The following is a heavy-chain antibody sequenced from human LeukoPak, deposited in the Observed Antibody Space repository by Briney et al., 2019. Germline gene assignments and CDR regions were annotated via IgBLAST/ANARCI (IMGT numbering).Heavy chain of an antibody. CDR3: ARRLVGATTIRDY. CDR2: IYYSGST. D-gene: IGHD1-26*01. V-gene: IGHV4-39*01. J-gene: IGHJ4*02. CDR1: GGSISSSSYH. Sequence: PSETLSLTCTVSGGSISSSSYHWGWIRQPPGKGLEWIGSIYYSGSTYYNPSLKSRVTISVDTSKNQFSLKLSSVTAADTAVYYCARRLVGATTIRDYWGQGTLVTVSS.